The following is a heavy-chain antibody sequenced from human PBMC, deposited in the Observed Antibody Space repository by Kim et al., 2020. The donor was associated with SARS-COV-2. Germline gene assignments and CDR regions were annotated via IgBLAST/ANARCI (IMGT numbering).Heavy chain of an antibody. Sequence: SETLSLTCTVSGGSISSSSYHWGWIRQLPGKGLEWIGCIYYSGSTYYNPSLKSRVTISVETSKNQFSLKLSSVTAADTAVYYCARQSGLPGCSSWYTAGAFDIWGRRTMVTGSS. CDR2: IYYSGST. J-gene: IGHJ3*02. CDR3: ARQSGLPGCSSWYTAGAFDI. V-gene: IGHV4-39*01. D-gene: IGHD6-13*01. CDR1: GGSISSSSYH.